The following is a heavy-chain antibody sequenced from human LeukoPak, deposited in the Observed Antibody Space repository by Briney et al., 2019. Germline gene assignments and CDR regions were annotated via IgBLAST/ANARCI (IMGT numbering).Heavy chain of an antibody. CDR3: AKDGGLWVSAHWGDS. Sequence: GGSLRLSCTASGFTFSSYTMSWVRQAPGKGLKWVSTITTGGPNTYYADSVKGRFTVSRDDSKNTLYLQMNSLRAEDTAVYYCAKDGGLWVSAHWGDSWGRGTLVTVSS. CDR1: GFTFSSYT. V-gene: IGHV3-23*01. D-gene: IGHD7-27*01. J-gene: IGHJ4*02. CDR2: ITTGGPNT.